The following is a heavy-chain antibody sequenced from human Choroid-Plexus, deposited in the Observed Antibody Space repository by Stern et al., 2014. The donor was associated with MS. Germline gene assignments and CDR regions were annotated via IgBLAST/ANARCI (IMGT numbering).Heavy chain of an antibody. CDR2: VSYDGSNK. CDR1: GFTFGSCA. CDR3: AKDRQYLTYFFDH. D-gene: IGHD2/OR15-2a*01. V-gene: IGHV3-30*18. Sequence: VQLEESEGGVVQPGRPLRLSCVASGFTFGSCAMHWVRQAPGKGLEWVAGVSYDGSNKYYADSVKGRFTNTRDNSQNTLYMQMRSLRPEDTAVYFCAKDRQYLTYFFDHWGQGSLVTVSS. J-gene: IGHJ5*02.